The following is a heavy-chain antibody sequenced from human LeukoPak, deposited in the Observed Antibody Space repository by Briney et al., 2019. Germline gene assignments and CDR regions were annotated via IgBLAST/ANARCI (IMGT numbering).Heavy chain of an antibody. J-gene: IGHJ4*02. V-gene: IGHV4-4*02. CDR3: ARVACYSDRSAFAFFDY. CDR1: GGSISSSSW. D-gene: IGHD3-22*01. CDR2: IYHSGST. Sequence: SGTLSLTCAVSGGSISSSSWWSWVRQPPGKGLEWIGEIYHSGSTNYNPSLKSRVTISVDKSKNQFSLKLTSVTAADTAVYYCARVACYSDRSAFAFFDYWGRGTLVTVSS.